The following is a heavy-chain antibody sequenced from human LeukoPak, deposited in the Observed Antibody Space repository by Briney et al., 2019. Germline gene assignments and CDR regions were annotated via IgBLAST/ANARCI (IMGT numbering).Heavy chain of an antibody. CDR1: GFTFSSYG. V-gene: IGHV3-30*02. Sequence: GGSLRLSCAASGFTFSSYGMHWVRQAPGKGLEWVAFIRYDGSNKYYADSVKGRFTISRDNSKNTLYLQMNSLRAVDTAVYYCAKLHTTGTPNGDYWGQGTLVTVSS. CDR2: IRYDGSNK. CDR3: AKLHTTGTPNGDY. D-gene: IGHD1-1*01. J-gene: IGHJ4*02.